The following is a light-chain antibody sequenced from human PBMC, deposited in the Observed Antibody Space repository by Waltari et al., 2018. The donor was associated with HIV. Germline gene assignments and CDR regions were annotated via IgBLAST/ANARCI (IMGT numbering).Light chain of an antibody. CDR2: EVT. V-gene: IGLV2-23*02. Sequence: QSALTQPASVSGSPGQSITISCTGTSSDIGNYNLVSWYQPHPGKAPKLMIYEVTKRPAGVSNRFSGSKSGNTASLTISGLQAEDEADYYCCSSAGSSTWVFGGGTQLTVL. CDR3: CSSAGSSTWV. J-gene: IGLJ3*02. CDR1: SSDIGNYNL.